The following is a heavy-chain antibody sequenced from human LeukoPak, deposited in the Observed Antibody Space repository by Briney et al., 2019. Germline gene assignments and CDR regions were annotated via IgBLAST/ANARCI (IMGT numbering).Heavy chain of an antibody. Sequence: SETLSLTCAVYGGSFSGYYWSWIRQPPGKGLEWIGEINHSGSTNYNPSLKSRVPISVDTSKNQFSLKLRSVTAADTAVYYCATTATLNHWGGRAFDIWGQGTMVTVSS. V-gene: IGHV4-34*01. CDR2: INHSGST. J-gene: IGHJ3*02. CDR3: ATTATLNHWGGRAFDI. D-gene: IGHD7-27*01. CDR1: GGSFSGYY.